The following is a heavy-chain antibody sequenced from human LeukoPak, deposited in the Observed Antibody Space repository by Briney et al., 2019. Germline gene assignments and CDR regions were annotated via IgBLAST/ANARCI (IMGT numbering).Heavy chain of an antibody. V-gene: IGHV4-38-2*01. D-gene: IGHD6-25*01. CDR3: ARAPAAYYMDV. Sequence: SETLSLTCAVSGYSISSGYYWGWIRQPPGKGLEWIGSMYHSGGTYYNPSLKSRVTISLDTSKNQFSLKLSSVTAADAAVYYCARAPAAYYMDVWGKGTTVTVSS. J-gene: IGHJ6*03. CDR2: MYHSGGT. CDR1: GYSISSGYY.